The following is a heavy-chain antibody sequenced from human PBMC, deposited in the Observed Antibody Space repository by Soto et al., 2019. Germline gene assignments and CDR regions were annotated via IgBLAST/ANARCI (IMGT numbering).Heavy chain of an antibody. J-gene: IGHJ3*02. CDR2: IYYSGST. Sequence: SETLSLTCTVSDGSISSYYWSWIRQPPGKGLEWIGYIYYSGSTNYNPSLKSRVTISVDTSKNQFSLKLSSVTAADTAVYYCARSRITGTTRNAFDIWGQGTMVTVS. D-gene: IGHD1-20*01. V-gene: IGHV4-59*01. CDR1: DGSISSYY. CDR3: ARSRITGTTRNAFDI.